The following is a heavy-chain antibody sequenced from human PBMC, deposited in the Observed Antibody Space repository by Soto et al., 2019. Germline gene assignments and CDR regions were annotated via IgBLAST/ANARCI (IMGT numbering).Heavy chain of an antibody. D-gene: IGHD4-17*01. CDR3: ARGRSFGDFAH. J-gene: IGHJ4*01. V-gene: IGHV4-31*03. CDR1: GVSVSSAGYY. Sequence: ASGTLSLTRTVSGVSVSSAGYYWPRIRQPPGKGLGVMGYISHSGSTYCKPSLESRITVPLDTSKSEFSLKLTSVTAADTSIYYCARGRSFGDFAHWGQGTMVTVSS. CDR2: ISHSGST.